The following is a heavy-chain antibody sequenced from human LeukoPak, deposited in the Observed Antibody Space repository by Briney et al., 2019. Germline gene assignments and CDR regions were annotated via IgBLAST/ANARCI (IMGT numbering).Heavy chain of an antibody. V-gene: IGHV3-7*01. CDR2: TNEEGSEK. CDR1: GFTFSAYW. CDR3: AGAGDAGSADY. D-gene: IGHD3-10*01. Sequence: PGGSLRLSCAASGFTFSAYWMSWVRQVPGKGLEWVANTNEEGSEKYYVDSVKGRFTISRDNGRNSLYLQMNSLRAEDTAFYYCAGAGDAGSADYWGQGTLVTVSS. J-gene: IGHJ4*02.